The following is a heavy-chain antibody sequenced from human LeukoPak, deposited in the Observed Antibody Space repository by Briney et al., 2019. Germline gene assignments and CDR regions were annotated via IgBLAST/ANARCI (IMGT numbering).Heavy chain of an antibody. CDR3: ARDVSGSYYPYFDY. CDR2: IYYSGST. Sequence: SETLSLTCTVSGGSISSYYWSWIRQPPGKGLEWFGYIYYSGSTNYNPSLKSRVTISVDTSKNQFSLKLSSVTAADTAVYYCARDVSGSYYPYFDYWGQGTLVTVSS. V-gene: IGHV4-59*01. J-gene: IGHJ4*02. CDR1: GGSISSYY. D-gene: IGHD1-26*01.